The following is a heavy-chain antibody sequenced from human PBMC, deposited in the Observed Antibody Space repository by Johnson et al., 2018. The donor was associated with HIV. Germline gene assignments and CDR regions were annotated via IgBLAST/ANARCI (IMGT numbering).Heavy chain of an antibody. Sequence: QVQLVESGGGVVQPGRSLRLSCAASGFTFSSYAMHWVRQAPGKGLEWVAVISYDGSNKYYADSVKGRFTISRDNSKNTLYLQMNSLRAEDTAVYYCANSLLLDAFNIWGQGTVVTVSP. CDR1: GFTFSSYA. CDR3: ANSLLLDAFNI. D-gene: IGHD2-15*01. J-gene: IGHJ3*02. V-gene: IGHV3-30-3*01. CDR2: ISYDGSNK.